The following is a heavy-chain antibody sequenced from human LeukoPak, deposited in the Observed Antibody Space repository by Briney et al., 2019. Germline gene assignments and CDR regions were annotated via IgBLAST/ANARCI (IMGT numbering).Heavy chain of an antibody. Sequence: GGSLRLSCADSGFTFDDYGMSWVRQAPGKGLEWVSGINWNGGSTGYADSVKGRFTISRDNAKNSLYLQMNSLGAEDTAVYYCAKQPGATYYYYYMDVWGKGTTVTVSS. J-gene: IGHJ6*03. CDR1: GFTFDDYG. D-gene: IGHD1-26*01. V-gene: IGHV3-20*04. CDR2: INWNGGST. CDR3: AKQPGATYYYYYMDV.